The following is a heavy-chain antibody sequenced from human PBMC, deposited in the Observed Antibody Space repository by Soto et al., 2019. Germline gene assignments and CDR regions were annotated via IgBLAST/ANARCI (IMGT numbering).Heavy chain of an antibody. CDR3: AREVSSSWPGGRYYYYGMDV. CDR2: IIPIFGTA. V-gene: IGHV1-69*06. D-gene: IGHD6-13*01. CDR1: GGTFSSYA. Sequence: GASVKVSCKXSGGTFSSYAISWVRQAPGQGLEWMGGIIPIFGTANYAQKFQGRVTITADKSTSTAYMELSSLRSEDTAVYYCAREVSSSWPGGRYYYYGMDVWGQGTTVTVSS. J-gene: IGHJ6*02.